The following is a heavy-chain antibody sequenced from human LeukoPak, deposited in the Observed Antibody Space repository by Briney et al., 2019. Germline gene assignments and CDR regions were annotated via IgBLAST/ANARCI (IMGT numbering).Heavy chain of an antibody. D-gene: IGHD6-13*01. CDR2: ISAYNGNT. V-gene: IGHV1-18*01. J-gene: IGHJ5*02. Sequence: ASVKVSCKASGYTFTSYGISWVRQAPGQGLEWMGWISAYNGNTNYAQKLQGRVTMTTDTSTSTAYMELRSLRSDDTAVYYCASTPSSWYHNWFDPWGQGTLVTVSS. CDR3: ASTPSSWYHNWFDP. CDR1: GYTFTSYG.